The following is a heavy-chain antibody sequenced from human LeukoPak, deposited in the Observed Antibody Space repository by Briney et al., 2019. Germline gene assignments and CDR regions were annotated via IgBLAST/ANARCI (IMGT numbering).Heavy chain of an antibody. V-gene: IGHV3-33*01. CDR2: IWYDGSNK. D-gene: IGHD4-17*01. Sequence: GRSPRLSCAASGFTFSSYGMHWVRQAPGKGLEWVAVIWYDGSNKYYADSVKGRFTISRDNSKNTLYLQMNSLRAEDTAVYYCARDSYDYGDPGHLRYWGQGTLVTVSS. CDR1: GFTFSSYG. J-gene: IGHJ4*02. CDR3: ARDSYDYGDPGHLRY.